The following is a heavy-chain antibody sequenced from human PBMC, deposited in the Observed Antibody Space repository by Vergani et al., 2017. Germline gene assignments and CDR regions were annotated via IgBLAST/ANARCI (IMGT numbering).Heavy chain of an antibody. J-gene: IGHJ4*02. V-gene: IGHV3-11*06. CDR2: ISSSSSYT. CDR3: ARALTRYSSQINY. CDR1: GFTFSDYY. D-gene: IGHD6-13*01. Sequence: QVQLVESGGGLVKPGGSLRLSCAASGFTFSDYYMSWIRQAPGKGLEWVSYISSSSSYTNYADSVKGRFTISRDNAKNSLYLQRNSLRAEDTAVYYCARALTRYSSQINYWGQGTLVTVSS.